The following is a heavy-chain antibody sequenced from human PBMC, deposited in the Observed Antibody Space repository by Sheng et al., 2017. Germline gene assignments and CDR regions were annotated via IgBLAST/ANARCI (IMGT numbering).Heavy chain of an antibody. CDR2: IKQDGSEK. D-gene: IGHD3-9*01. CDR1: GFTFSSYW. CDR3: AGFRYDIRSPGR. Sequence: EVQLVESGGGLVQPGGSLRLSCAASGFTFSSYWMSWVRQASGKGLEWVANIKQDGSEKYYVDSVKGRFTISRDNAKNSLYLQMNSLRAEDTAVYYCAGFRYDIRSPGRWGQGTLVTVSS. V-gene: IGHV3-7*01. J-gene: IGHJ4*02.